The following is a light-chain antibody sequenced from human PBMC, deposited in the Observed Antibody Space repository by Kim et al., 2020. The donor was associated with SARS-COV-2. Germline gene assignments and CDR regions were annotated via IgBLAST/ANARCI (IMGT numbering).Light chain of an antibody. Sequence: SYELTQPPSVSVSPGQTASITCSGDKLGDKYACWYQQKPGQSPLLVIYQDTKRPSGIYERFSGSKSGNTATLTISGTQAMDEADYYCQAWDSSIVVFGGGTQLTVL. CDR3: QAWDSSIVV. J-gene: IGLJ2*01. CDR1: KLGDKY. V-gene: IGLV3-1*01. CDR2: QDT.